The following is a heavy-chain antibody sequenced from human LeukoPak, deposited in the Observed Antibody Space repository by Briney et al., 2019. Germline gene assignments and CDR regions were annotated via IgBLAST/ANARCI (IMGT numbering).Heavy chain of an antibody. CDR1: GFTFSNYG. CDR3: ATTASRGPQSAEYFQY. V-gene: IGHV3-33*01. CDR2: IWYDGSNK. J-gene: IGHJ1*01. Sequence: PGGSLRLSCAASGFTFSNYGMHWVRQAPGKGLEWVAVIWYDGSNKYCSDSVKGRFTISRDNSKSTLYLQMNSLRAEDTAVYYCATTASRGPQSAEYFQYWGQGTLVTVSS.